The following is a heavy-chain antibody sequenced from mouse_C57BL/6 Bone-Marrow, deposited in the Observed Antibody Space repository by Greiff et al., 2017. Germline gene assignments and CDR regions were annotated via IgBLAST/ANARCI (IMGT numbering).Heavy chain of an antibody. CDR3: VRDYYGSPWYFDV. CDR1: GYTFTSYW. D-gene: IGHD1-1*01. Sequence: QVQLQQPGAELVMPGASVKLSCKASGYTFTSYWMHWVKQRPGQGLEWIGEIDPSDSYTNYNQKFKGKSTLTVDKSSSTAYMQLSSLTSENSAVYYCVRDYYGSPWYFDVWGTGTTVTVSS. V-gene: IGHV1-69*01. J-gene: IGHJ1*03. CDR2: IDPSDSYT.